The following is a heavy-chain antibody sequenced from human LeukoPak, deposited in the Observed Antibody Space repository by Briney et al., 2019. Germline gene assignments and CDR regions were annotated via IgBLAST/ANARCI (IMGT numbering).Heavy chain of an antibody. CDR3: ARGMSRPIQLWSNPYYYYGMDV. D-gene: IGHD5-18*01. J-gene: IGHJ6*02. CDR1: GFTFNTYW. Sequence: GGSLRLSCAASGFTFNTYWMSWVRQAPGNGLEWVANINQDGSEKYYVDSVKGRFTISRDRAKSSLYLQMNGLRVEDTAVYYCARGMSRPIQLWSNPYYYYGMDVWGRGTTVTVSS. V-gene: IGHV3-7*04. CDR2: INQDGSEK.